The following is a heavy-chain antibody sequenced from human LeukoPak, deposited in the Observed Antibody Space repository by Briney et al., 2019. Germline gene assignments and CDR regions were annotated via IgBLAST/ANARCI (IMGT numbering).Heavy chain of an antibody. CDR3: ARDGDYYDSSGYYYSNWFDP. V-gene: IGHV1-69*05. J-gene: IGHJ5*02. CDR1: GGTFSSYA. D-gene: IGHD3-22*01. CDR2: IIPIFGTA. Sequence: ASVKVSCKASGGTFSSYAISWVRQAPGQGLEWMGGIIPIFGTANYAQKFQGRVTINTDESTSTAYMELSSLRSEDTAVYYCARDGDYYDSSGYYYSNWFDPWGQGTLVTVSS.